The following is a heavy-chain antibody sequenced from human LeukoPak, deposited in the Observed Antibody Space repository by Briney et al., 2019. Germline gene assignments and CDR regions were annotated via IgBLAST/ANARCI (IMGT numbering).Heavy chain of an antibody. D-gene: IGHD3-10*01. J-gene: IGHJ3*02. V-gene: IGHV1-18*01. CDR3: ARPRSMVRGAVDAFDI. CDR2: ISAYNGNT. CDR1: GYTFTSYG. Sequence: GASVKVSCKASGYTFTSYGISWVRQAPGQGLEWMGWISAYNGNTNYAQKLQGRVTMTTDTSTSTAYMELRSLRSDDTAVYYCARPRSMVRGAVDAFDIWGQGTMVTVSS.